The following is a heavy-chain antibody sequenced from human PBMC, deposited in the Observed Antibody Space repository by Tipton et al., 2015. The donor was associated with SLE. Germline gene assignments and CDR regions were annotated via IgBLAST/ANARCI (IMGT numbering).Heavy chain of an antibody. V-gene: IGHV4-39*07. Sequence: LRLSCTVSGGSISSSSYYWGWIRQPPGKGLEWIGSIYYSGSTYYNPSLKSRVTISVETSKNQFSLKLSSVTAADTAVYYCAGGDSSFFDYWGQGTLVTVSS. CDR1: GGSISSSSYY. CDR2: IYYSGST. CDR3: AGGDSSFFDY. J-gene: IGHJ4*02. D-gene: IGHD6-13*01.